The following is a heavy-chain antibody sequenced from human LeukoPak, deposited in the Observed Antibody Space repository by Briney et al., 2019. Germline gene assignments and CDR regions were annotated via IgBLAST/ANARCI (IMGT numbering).Heavy chain of an antibody. Sequence: GASVKVSCKASEYTFTGYYMHWVRQAPGQGLEWMGRINPNSGGTNYAQKFQGRVTMTRDTSISTAYMELSRLRSDDTAVYYCARPYYDWSNEFYPWGQGTLVTVSS. CDR2: INPNSGGT. CDR3: ARPYYDWSNEFYP. D-gene: IGHD3-22*01. V-gene: IGHV1-2*06. J-gene: IGHJ5*02. CDR1: EYTFTGYY.